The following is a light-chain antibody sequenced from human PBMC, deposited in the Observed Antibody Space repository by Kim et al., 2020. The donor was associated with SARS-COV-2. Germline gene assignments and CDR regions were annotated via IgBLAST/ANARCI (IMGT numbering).Light chain of an antibody. CDR2: TGS. J-gene: IGKJ4*01. Sequence: ACEGDRITITCRASQDIGSTLAWFQQKPGKAPKSLIYTGSILQSGVPSKFSASGSGTDFTLTINSLQPEDFATDYCLQYDGEPHTFGGGTKVDIK. CDR3: LQYDGEPHT. CDR1: QDIGST. V-gene: IGKV1-16*02.